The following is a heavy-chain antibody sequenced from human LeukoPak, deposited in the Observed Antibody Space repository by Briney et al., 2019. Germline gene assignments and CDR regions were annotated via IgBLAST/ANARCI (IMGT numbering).Heavy chain of an antibody. D-gene: IGHD5/OR15-5a*01. Sequence: PGGSLRLSCAASGFIFSSYWMHWVRQAPGKGLVWVSRINSDGSSTSYADSVKGRFTISRDNAKNTLYLQMNSLRDEDTAVYYCGLRIDYWGQGMLVTVSS. CDR1: GFIFSSYW. V-gene: IGHV3-74*01. J-gene: IGHJ4*02. CDR3: GLRIDY. CDR2: INSDGSST.